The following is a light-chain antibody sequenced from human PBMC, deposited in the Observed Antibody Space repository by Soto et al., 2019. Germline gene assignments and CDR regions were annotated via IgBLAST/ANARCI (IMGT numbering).Light chain of an antibody. CDR2: KAS. CDR1: QSISSW. CDR3: QQYNSYPGT. Sequence: DVQMTQSPATLSASVGDRVTITCRASQSISSWLAWYQQKPGKAPKLLIYKASSLESGVSSRFSGSGSGTEFTLTISSLQPDDFATYYCQQYNSYPGTFGQGTKVDI. J-gene: IGKJ1*01. V-gene: IGKV1-5*03.